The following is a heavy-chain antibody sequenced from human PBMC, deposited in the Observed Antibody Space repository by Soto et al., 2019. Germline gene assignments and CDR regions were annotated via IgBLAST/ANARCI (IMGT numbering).Heavy chain of an antibody. D-gene: IGHD1-1*01. CDR2: INSDGSST. CDR3: ARVRPVVGPKRTGNWFDP. V-gene: IGHV3-74*01. CDR1: GFTFSSYW. Sequence: GSLSLSCAASGFTFSSYWMHLVRQAPGKELVWVSRINSDGSSTSYADSVKGRFTISRDNAKNTLYLQMNSLRAEDTAVYHCARVRPVVGPKRTGNWFDPWGQGTLVTASS. J-gene: IGHJ5*02.